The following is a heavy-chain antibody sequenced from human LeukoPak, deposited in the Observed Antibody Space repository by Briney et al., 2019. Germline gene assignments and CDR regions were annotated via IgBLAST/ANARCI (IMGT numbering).Heavy chain of an antibody. CDR3: ARHRGLGYCSSTSCYDAFDI. D-gene: IGHD2-2*01. Sequence: GEALKISCKGSGSRFTSYWIGWVRQVPGKGLEWMGIIYPGDSDTRYSPSFQGQVAISADKSISTAYLQWSSLKASDTAMYYCARHRGLGYCSSTSCYDAFDIWGQGTMVTVSS. CDR2: IYPGDSDT. CDR1: GSRFTSYW. J-gene: IGHJ3*02. V-gene: IGHV5-51*01.